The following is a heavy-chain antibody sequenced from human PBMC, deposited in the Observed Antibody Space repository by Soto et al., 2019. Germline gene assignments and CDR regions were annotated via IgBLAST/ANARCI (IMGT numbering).Heavy chain of an antibody. V-gene: IGHV3-30-3*01. Sequence: SLRLSCAASGFRFGDYSMNWVRQAPGKGLEWVAVISHDESDRYYVDSVKGRFTISRDNSKNTLFLQMNSLGAEDTAVYYCARIGYGYSYGQGFDYWGQGTPVTVSS. D-gene: IGHD5-18*01. CDR2: ISHDESDR. CDR3: ARIGYGYSYGQGFDY. J-gene: IGHJ4*02. CDR1: GFRFGDYS.